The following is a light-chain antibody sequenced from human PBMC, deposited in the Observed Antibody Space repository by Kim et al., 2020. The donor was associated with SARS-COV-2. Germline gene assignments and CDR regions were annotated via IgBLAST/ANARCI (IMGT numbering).Light chain of an antibody. CDR3: AAWDDSLRGRV. J-gene: IGLJ1*01. CDR2: RNN. V-gene: IGLV1-47*01. Sequence: QSVLTQPPSASGTPGQRVTISCSGGTSNLGKNFVHWYQQLPRAAPKLLISRNNQRPSGVPDRFSASKSGASASLVISGLQSEDEADYYCAAWDDSLRGRVFGTGTKVTVL. CDR1: TSNLGKNF.